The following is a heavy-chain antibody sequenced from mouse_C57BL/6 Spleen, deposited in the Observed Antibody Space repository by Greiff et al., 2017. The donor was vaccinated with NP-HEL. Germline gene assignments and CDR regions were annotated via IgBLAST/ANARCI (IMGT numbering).Heavy chain of an antibody. D-gene: IGHD1-1*01. CDR2: IHPNSGST. V-gene: IGHV1-64*01. Sequence: VQLQQPGAELVKPGASVKLSCKASGYTFTSYWMHWVKQRPGQGLEWIGMIHPNSGSTNYNEKFKSKATLTVDKSSSTAYMQLSSLTSEDSAVYYCARWDTTVVAEDYFDYWGQGTTLTVSS. J-gene: IGHJ2*01. CDR3: ARWDTTVVAEDYFDY. CDR1: GYTFTSYW.